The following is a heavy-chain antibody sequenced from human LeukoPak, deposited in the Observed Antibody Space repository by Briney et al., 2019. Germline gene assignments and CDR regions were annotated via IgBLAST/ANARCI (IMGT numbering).Heavy chain of an antibody. V-gene: IGHV3-23*01. D-gene: IGHD1-26*01. J-gene: IGHJ3*02. CDR3: AKASVGGSAYDI. CDR1: GFTFSSYT. Sequence: GGSLRLSCAASGFTFSSYTMGWVRQAPGKGLEWVSDINKIGDTTYYADSVRGRLTISRDNSKNTLYLQMNSLRDEDTAVYYCAKASVGGSAYDIWGQGTMVTVSS. CDR2: INKIGDTT.